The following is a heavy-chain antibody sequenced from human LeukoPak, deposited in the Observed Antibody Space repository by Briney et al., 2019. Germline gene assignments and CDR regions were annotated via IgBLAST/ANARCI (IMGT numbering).Heavy chain of an antibody. CDR1: GFTFSGSA. V-gene: IGHV3-73*01. CDR3: TRRDYYDSSGYYYDGMDV. CDR2: IRSKANSYAT. J-gene: IGHJ6*02. D-gene: IGHD3-22*01. Sequence: GGSLELSCAASGFTFSGSAMHWVRQASGKGLEWVGRIRSKANSYATAYAASVKGRFTISRDDSKNTAYLQMNSLKTEDTAVYYCTRRDYYDSSGYYYDGMDVWGQGTTVTVSS.